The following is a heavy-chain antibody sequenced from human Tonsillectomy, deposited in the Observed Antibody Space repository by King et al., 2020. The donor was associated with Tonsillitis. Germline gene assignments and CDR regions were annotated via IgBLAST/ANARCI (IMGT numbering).Heavy chain of an antibody. CDR3: ARGGVVLMVYVILKRDFDY. V-gene: IGHV4-34*01. CDR1: GGSFSGYY. J-gene: IGHJ4*02. D-gene: IGHD2-8*01. Sequence: VQLQQWGAGLLKPSETLSLTCAVYGGSFSGYYWSWIRQPPGKGLEWIGEINHSGSTNYNPSLKSRVTISVDTSKNQFSLKLSSVTAADTAVYYCARGGVVLMVYVILKRDFDYWGQGTLVTVSS. CDR2: INHSGST.